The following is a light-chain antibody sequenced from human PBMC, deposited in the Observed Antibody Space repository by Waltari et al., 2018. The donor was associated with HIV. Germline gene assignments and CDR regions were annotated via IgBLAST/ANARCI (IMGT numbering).Light chain of an antibody. J-gene: IGLJ2*01. V-gene: IGLV2-8*01. CDR1: SSDLGVYNS. CDR2: EVS. Sequence: QSALTQPSSASGSPGQSVTISCTGASSDLGVYNSVSWYQQRPGKAPKVIISEVSKRSSGVPNRFSGATSGNTACLTVSGRQADDEAEYFCSFYGGSNILVFGGGTKLTVL. CDR3: SFYGGSNILV.